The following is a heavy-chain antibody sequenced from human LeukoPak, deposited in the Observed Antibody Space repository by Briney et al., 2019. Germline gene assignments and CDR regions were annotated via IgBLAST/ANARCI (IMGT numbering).Heavy chain of an antibody. CDR3: ARVPSGGDKFDP. D-gene: IGHD6-25*01. V-gene: IGHV1-8*01. CDR1: GYIFTSYD. CDR2: MNPHSGNT. J-gene: IGHJ5*02. Sequence: GASVKVSCKASGYIFTSYDMNWVRQATGQGLEWMGWMNPHSGNTGYAQKFQGRVTMTRDTSISTAYMELSSLRSDDTAVYYCARVPSGGDKFDPWGQGTLVTVSS.